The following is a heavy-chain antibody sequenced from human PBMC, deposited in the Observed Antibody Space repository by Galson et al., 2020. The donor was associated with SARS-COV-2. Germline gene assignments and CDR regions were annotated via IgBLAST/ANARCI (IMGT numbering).Heavy chain of an antibody. J-gene: IGHJ3*01. D-gene: IGHD6-13*01. CDR3: ARAGYSSTWTLGEAFDV. CDR2: ISTDGNNK. Sequence: GESLKISCAASGFTFSDFGMHWVRQSPGKGLEWVAVISTDGNNKYDADSVKGRLTISRDNSKNTLYLQMNSLRPEDTAVYFCARAGYSSTWTLGEAFDVWGQGTLVTVSS. CDR1: GFTFSDFG. V-gene: IGHV3-30*03.